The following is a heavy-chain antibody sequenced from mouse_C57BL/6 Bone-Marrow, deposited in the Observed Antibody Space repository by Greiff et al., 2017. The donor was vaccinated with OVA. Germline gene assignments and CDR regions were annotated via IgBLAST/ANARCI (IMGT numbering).Heavy chain of an antibody. CDR1: GFTFSDYY. V-gene: IGHV5-16*01. Sequence: EVQLVESEGGLVQPGSSMKLSCTASGFTFSDYYMAWVRQVPEKGLEWVANINYDGSSTYYLDSLKSRFIISRDNAKNILYLQMSSLKSEDTATYYCAREGYDYDWYFDVWGKGTTGTVSS. CDR2: INYDGSST. D-gene: IGHD2-4*01. CDR3: AREGYDYDWYFDV. J-gene: IGHJ1*03.